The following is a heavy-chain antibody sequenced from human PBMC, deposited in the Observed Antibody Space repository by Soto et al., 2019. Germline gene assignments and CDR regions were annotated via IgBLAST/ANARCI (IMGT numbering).Heavy chain of an antibody. CDR3: ARDRIAGYXSSWYWGRDYYYYGMDV. Sequence: VASVKVSCKASGYTFTSYGISWVRQAPGQALEWMGWISAYNGNTNYAQKLQGRVTMTTDTSTSTAYMELRSLRSDDTAVYYCARDRIAGYXSSWYWGRDYYYYGMDVWGQGTTVTVSS. CDR1: GYTFTSYG. J-gene: IGHJ6*02. D-gene: IGHD6-13*01. CDR2: ISAYNGNT. V-gene: IGHV1-18*04.